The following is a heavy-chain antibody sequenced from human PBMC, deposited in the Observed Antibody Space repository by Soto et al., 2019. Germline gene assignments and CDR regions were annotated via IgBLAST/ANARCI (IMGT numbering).Heavy chain of an antibody. CDR1: GGSVSSGSYY. V-gene: IGHV4-61*01. D-gene: IGHD3-3*01. Sequence: SETLSLTCPFSGGSVSSGSYYWSWIRQPPGKGLEWIGYIYYSGSTNYNPSLKSRVTISVDTSKNQFSLKLSSVTAADTAVYYCAREAGMYYDFWSGTYGMDVWGQGTTVTVSS. J-gene: IGHJ6*02. CDR3: AREAGMYYDFWSGTYGMDV. CDR2: IYYSGST.